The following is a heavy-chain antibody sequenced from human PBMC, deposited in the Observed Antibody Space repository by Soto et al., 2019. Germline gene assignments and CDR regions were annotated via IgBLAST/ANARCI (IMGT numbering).Heavy chain of an antibody. CDR1: GFTFSSYS. V-gene: IGHV3-48*02. CDR2: ISSSSSTI. Sequence: EVQLVESGGGLVQPGGSLRLSCAASGFTFSSYSMNWVRQAPGKGLEWVSYISSSSSTIYYADSVKGRFTISRDNAKNSLYLQMNSLGDEDTAVYYCARDDPFWSGTDVGYWGQGTLVTVSS. CDR3: ARDDPFWSGTDVGY. J-gene: IGHJ4*02. D-gene: IGHD3-3*01.